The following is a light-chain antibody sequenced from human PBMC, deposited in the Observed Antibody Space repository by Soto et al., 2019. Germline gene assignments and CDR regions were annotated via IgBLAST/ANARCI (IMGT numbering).Light chain of an antibody. CDR1: QTISNY. CDR3: QQCYNSPWA. CDR2: VAS. Sequence: DSQMTQSPSSLSASVGDRVTITCRASQTISNYLNWYQQKPGEAPKLLIYVASTVQSGVLSGCSGSGSGSDFSLSISIRDPEYFATYFCQQCYNSPWAFGRGTKVEIK. J-gene: IGKJ1*01. V-gene: IGKV1-39*01.